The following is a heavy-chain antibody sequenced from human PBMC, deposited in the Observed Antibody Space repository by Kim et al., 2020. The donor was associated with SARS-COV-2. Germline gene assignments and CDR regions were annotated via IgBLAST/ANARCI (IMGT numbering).Heavy chain of an antibody. Sequence: GGSLRLSCAASGFTFSDYYMSWIRQAPGKGLEWVSYISSSSSYTNYADSVKGRFTISRDNAKNSLYLQMNSLRAEDTAVYYCARWMVRGVGYFQHWGQGTLVTVSS. CDR3: ARWMVRGVGYFQH. J-gene: IGHJ1*01. CDR1: GFTFSDYY. D-gene: IGHD3-10*01. V-gene: IGHV3-11*06. CDR2: ISSSSSYT.